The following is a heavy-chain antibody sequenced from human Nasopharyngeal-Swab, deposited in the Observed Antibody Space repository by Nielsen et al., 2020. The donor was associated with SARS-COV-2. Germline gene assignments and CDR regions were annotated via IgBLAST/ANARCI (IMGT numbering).Heavy chain of an antibody. J-gene: IGHJ5*02. CDR2: ISAYNGNT. D-gene: IGHD1-26*01. Sequence: ASVKVSCKASGYTFTSYGISWVRQAPGQGLEWMGWISAYNGNTNYAQKLQGRVTMTIDTSTSTAYMELRSLRSDDTAVYYCAREGSGSYSSWFDPWGQGTLVTVSS. CDR3: AREGSGSYSSWFDP. V-gene: IGHV1-18*01. CDR1: GYTFTSYG.